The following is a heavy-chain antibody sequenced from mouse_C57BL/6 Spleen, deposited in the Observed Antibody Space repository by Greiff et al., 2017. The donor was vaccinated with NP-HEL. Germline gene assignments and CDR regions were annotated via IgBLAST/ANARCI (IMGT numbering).Heavy chain of an antibody. CDR2: INPNNGGT. CDR1: GYTFTDYN. V-gene: IGHV1-18*01. D-gene: IGHD1-1*01. Sequence: EVQLQQSGPELVKPGASVKIPCKASGYTFTDYNMDWVKQSHGKSLEWIGDINPNNGGTIYNQKFKGKATLTVDKSSSTAYMELRSLTSEDTAVYYCARGGYYGSSYPAWFAYWGQGTLVTVSA. CDR3: ARGGYYGSSYPAWFAY. J-gene: IGHJ3*01.